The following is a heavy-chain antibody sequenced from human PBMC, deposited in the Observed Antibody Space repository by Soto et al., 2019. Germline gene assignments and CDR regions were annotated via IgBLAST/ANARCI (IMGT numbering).Heavy chain of an antibody. CDR1: GYSFSSYW. CDR3: ARRPVATAMFRQHYYYGLDV. Sequence: GESLKISCKGSGYSFSSYWITWVRQMPGKGLEWMGRIDPSDSQTNYSPSFQGHVSISADKSISTAYLQWSSLKASDTAMYYCARRPVATAMFRQHYYYGLDVWGQGTTVTVSS. J-gene: IGHJ6*02. D-gene: IGHD5-18*01. CDR2: IDPSDSQT. V-gene: IGHV5-10-1*01.